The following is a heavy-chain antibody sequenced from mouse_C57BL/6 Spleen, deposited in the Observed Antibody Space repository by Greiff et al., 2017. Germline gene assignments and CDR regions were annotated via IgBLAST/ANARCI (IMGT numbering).Heavy chain of an antibody. D-gene: IGHD2-3*01. J-gene: IGHJ4*01. CDR3: ARGWGYYAYTMDY. V-gene: IGHV1-54*01. Sequence: QVQLQQSGAVLVRPGTSVKVSCKASGYAFTNYLIEWVKQRPGQGLEWIGVINPGSGGTNYNEKFKGKATMNADKSSSTAYMQLSSLTSEDSAVYFCARGWGYYAYTMDYWGQGTPVTVSS. CDR1: GYAFTNYL. CDR2: INPGSGGT.